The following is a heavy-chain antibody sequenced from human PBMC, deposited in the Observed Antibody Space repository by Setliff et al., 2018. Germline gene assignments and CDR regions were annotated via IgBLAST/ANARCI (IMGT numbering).Heavy chain of an antibody. CDR2: ISPYNGVT. V-gene: IGHV1-18*01. Sequence: ASAKVSCKASGYLLSSYGVSWVRQAPGQGLEWMGWISPYNGVTNYAQTFQNRVTMTTDTSTSAAYMELRSLRSDDSAVYYCAISSLSICGGGDCPNAFDIWGQGTMVTVSS. D-gene: IGHD2-21*02. CDR1: GYLLSSYG. CDR3: AISSLSICGGGDCPNAFDI. J-gene: IGHJ3*02.